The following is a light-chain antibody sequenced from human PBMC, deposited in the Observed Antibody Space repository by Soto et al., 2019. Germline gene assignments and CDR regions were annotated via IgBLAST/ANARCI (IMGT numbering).Light chain of an antibody. CDR1: SSNMGSNT. CDR3: AAWDDSLRGLE. V-gene: IGLV1-44*01. CDR2: NNS. Sequence: QSVLTQPPSASGTPGQMVTISCSGSSSNMGSNTVNWYQQLPGMAPKLLIYNNSQRPSGVPDRFSGSKSGTSASLAISGLQSEDEADYYCAAWDDSLRGLEFGGGTKLTVL. J-gene: IGLJ2*01.